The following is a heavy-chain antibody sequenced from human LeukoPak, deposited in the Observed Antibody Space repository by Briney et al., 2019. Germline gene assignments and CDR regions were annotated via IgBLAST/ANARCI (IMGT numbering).Heavy chain of an antibody. D-gene: IGHD3-10*01. CDR2: ISNSGSIK. V-gene: IGHV3-48*04. CDR1: KFTFNRYS. CDR3: ARVFWFGADYYGMDV. Sequence: GGSLRLSCAVSKFTFNRYSINWVRQAPGKGLEWVSHISNSGSIKYYAHSVKGRFTISRDNVENSLYLQMDSLRVEDTAVYHCARVFWFGADYYGMDVWGQGTTVTVSS. J-gene: IGHJ6*02.